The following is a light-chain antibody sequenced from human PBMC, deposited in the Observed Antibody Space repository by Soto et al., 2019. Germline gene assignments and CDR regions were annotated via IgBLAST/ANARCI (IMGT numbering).Light chain of an antibody. Sequence: ETVMTQSAATLSVSPGERATLSCRASQSVSTNLAWYQQKPGQAPRLLIYGASTRVTGVPARFSGSGSGTEFTLTISSLQSEDGAVYYCQQYKNWPRTFGQGTKVEIK. CDR1: QSVSTN. V-gene: IGKV3-15*01. CDR3: QQYKNWPRT. CDR2: GAS. J-gene: IGKJ1*01.